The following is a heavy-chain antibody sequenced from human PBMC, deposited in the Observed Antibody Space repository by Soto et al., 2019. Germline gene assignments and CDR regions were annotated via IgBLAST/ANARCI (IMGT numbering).Heavy chain of an antibody. J-gene: IGHJ5*02. CDR1: GFTFSSHA. V-gene: IGHV3-30*04. CDR3: ARVFITLIALNWLDP. CDR2: ISYDGRRE. Sequence: TGGSLRLSCAASGFTFSSHAMHWVRQAPGKGLEWLALISYDGRREYYADSVKGRFTISRDNSKNTLYLQMNSVRAEDTAVYYCARVFITLIALNWLDPWGQGTLVTVSS. D-gene: IGHD3-22*01.